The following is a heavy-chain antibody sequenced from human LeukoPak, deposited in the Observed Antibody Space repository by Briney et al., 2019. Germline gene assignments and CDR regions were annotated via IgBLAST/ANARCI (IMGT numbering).Heavy chain of an antibody. CDR3: ARGFGYDFADY. CDR2: ITLYSDTT. D-gene: IGHD2-2*01. Sequence: PSQTLSLTCSVSGGSISSGDHYWTWIRQPPGGGLEWMGFITLYSDTTSYNPSLKGRLMISIDTSKNQFFLTLTSVTAADTAVYFCARGFGYDFADYWGQGILVTVSS. CDR1: GGSISSGDHY. J-gene: IGHJ4*02. V-gene: IGHV4-30-4*01.